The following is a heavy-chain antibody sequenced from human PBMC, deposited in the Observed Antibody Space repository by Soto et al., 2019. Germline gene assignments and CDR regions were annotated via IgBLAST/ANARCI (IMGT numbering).Heavy chain of an antibody. CDR1: GGSISSGGYS. CDR2: IYHSGST. V-gene: IGHV4-30-2*01. J-gene: IGHJ4*02. D-gene: IGHD5-12*01. Sequence: PSETLSLTCAVSGGSISSGGYSWSWIRQPPGKGLEWIGYIYHSGSTYYNPSLKSRVTISVDRSKNQFSLKLSSVTAADTAVYYCARAPAKEMATINWPYFDYWGQGTLVTVSS. CDR3: ARAPAKEMATINWPYFDY.